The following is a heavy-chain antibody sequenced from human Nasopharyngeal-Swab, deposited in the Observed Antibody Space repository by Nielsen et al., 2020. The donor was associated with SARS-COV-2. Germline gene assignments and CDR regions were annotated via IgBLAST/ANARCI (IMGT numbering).Heavy chain of an antibody. J-gene: IGHJ5*02. CDR3: ARDAGYGSGTGVDP. V-gene: IGHV4-59*01. D-gene: IGHD3-10*01. CDR1: GASISSYD. Sequence: SDPLSLPFTGPGASISSYDWSWIPQLPGKGLEWMGYIYYSGRTNYNPSLKSRVTISVDTAKNQFSLKLSSVTDADTAVYYCARDAGYGSGTGVDPWGQGTLVTVSS. CDR2: IYYSGRT.